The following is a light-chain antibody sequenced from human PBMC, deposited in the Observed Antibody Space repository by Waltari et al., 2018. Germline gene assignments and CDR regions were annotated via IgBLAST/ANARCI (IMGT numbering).Light chain of an antibody. J-gene: IGKJ4*01. Sequence: DIQMTQSPSSLSASEGERVTITCRASQYIDNNLNWYQQKPGTAPNLLIYGASSLQSGVPSRFSGSGSGTEFTLTISTLQPEDFATYYCQQSYSTPLTFGGGTKV. CDR1: QYIDNN. V-gene: IGKV1-39*01. CDR2: GAS. CDR3: QQSYSTPLT.